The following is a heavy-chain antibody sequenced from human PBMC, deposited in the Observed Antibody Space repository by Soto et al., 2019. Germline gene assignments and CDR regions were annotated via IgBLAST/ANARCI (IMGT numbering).Heavy chain of an antibody. CDR2: IYYSGST. CDR1: GGSISSGDYY. J-gene: IGHJ5*02. V-gene: IGHV4-30-4*01. D-gene: IGHD3-22*01. Sequence: PSETLSLTCTVSGGSISSGDYYWSWIRQPPGKGLEWIGYIYYSGSTYYNPSLKSRVTISVDTSKNQFSLKLSSVTAADTAVYYYARGYYDSRFWGFDPRGQGTLVTVSS. CDR3: ARGYYDSRFWGFDP.